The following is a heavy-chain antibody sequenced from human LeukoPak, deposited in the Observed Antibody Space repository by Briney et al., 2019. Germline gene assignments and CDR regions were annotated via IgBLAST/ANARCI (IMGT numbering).Heavy chain of an antibody. CDR2: IISTGGTI. D-gene: IGHD6-19*01. V-gene: IGHV3-11*04. J-gene: IGHJ3*02. CDR1: GFTFSDYY. CDR3: AGYSSGWFGAFHI. Sequence: KTGGSLRLSCAASGFTFSDYYMSWIRQAPGKGLEWLSYIISTGGTIYYADSVKGRFTISRDNATNSLYLQMNSLRAEDTAVYYCAGYSSGWFGAFHIWGQGTMVTVSS.